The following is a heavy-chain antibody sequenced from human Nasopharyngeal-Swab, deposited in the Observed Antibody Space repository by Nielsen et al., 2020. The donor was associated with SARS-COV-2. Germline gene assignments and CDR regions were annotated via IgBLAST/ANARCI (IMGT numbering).Heavy chain of an antibody. CDR1: GYIFGSFW. CDR3: VRLSIAAAGVDF. Sequence: GESLKISCAGSGYIFGSFWMNWVRQAPGKGLEWVANIKQDGSETYYMDSVKGRFTISRDNAKNSLYLQMNSLRAEDTAVFYCVRLSIAAAGVDFWGQGTLVTVSS. CDR2: IKQDGSET. D-gene: IGHD6-13*01. V-gene: IGHV3-7*01. J-gene: IGHJ4*02.